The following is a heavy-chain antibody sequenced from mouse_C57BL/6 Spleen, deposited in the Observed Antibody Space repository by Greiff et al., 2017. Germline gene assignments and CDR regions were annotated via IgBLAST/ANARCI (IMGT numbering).Heavy chain of an antibody. D-gene: IGHD2-5*01. Sequence: EVKLQESGPGLVKPSQSLSLTCSVTGYSITSGYYWNWLRQFPGNKLEWMGYISYDGSNNYNPSLKNRISITRDTSKNQFFLKLNSVTTEDTATEYCAREAYYSNYFDYWGQGTTLTVSS. CDR1: GYSITSGYY. J-gene: IGHJ2*01. V-gene: IGHV3-6*01. CDR2: ISYDGSN. CDR3: AREAYYSNYFDY.